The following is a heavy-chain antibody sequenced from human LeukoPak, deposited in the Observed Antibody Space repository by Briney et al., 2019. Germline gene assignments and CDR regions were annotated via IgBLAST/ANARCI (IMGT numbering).Heavy chain of an antibody. J-gene: IGHJ5*02. Sequence: GGSLRLSCAASGFTFSIYSMNWVRQAPGKGLEWVSSISSSSSYIYYADSVKGRFTISRDNAKNSLYLQMNSLRAEDTAVYYCARVTPNYYDSSGYYLFDPWGQGTLVTVSS. CDR1: GFTFSIYS. V-gene: IGHV3-21*01. CDR2: ISSSSSYI. CDR3: ARVTPNYYDSSGYYLFDP. D-gene: IGHD3-22*01.